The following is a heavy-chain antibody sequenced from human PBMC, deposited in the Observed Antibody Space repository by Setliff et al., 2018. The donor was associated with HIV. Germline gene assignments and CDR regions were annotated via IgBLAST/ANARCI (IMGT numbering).Heavy chain of an antibody. CDR1: GFSFSNYW. CDR3: ARVCEASAQNRCMDV. J-gene: IGHJ6*02. V-gene: IGHV3-74*01. Sequence: GESLKISCAASGFSFSNYWMHWVRQGPGKGPVWVSRINSDGSTTGYADSVTGRFTISRDSAKNTLYLQMNSLRAEDTAVYYCARVCEASAQNRCMDVWGQGTTVTVSS. CDR2: INSDGSTT. D-gene: IGHD6-13*01.